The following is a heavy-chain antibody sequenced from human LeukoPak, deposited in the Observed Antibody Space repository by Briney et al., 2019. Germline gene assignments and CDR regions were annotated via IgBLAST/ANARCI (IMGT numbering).Heavy chain of an antibody. CDR2: IKSKVAGGTT. CDR3: ASHTLTTPYFFDY. V-gene: IGHV3-15*01. CDR1: GFTFSSYA. D-gene: IGHD4-17*01. Sequence: GGSLRLSCSASGFTFSSYAMSWVRQAPGKGLEWVGRIKSKVAGGTTDYAAPVKGRFTISRDDSKNTLYLQMNSLKTEDTAVYYCASHTLTTPYFFDYWGQGTLVTVSS. J-gene: IGHJ4*02.